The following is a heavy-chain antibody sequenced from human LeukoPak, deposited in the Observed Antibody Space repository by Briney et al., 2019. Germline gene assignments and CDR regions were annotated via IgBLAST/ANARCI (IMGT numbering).Heavy chain of an antibody. D-gene: IGHD2-15*01. CDR1: GGSINNYY. J-gene: IGHJ3*02. V-gene: IGHV4-4*07. Sequence: SETLSLTCTVSGGSINNYYWSWIRQPAGKGLEWIGRIYTRGSTNYNPSLKSRVTMSVDTSKNRFSLKLSSVTAADTAVYYCARRRYCSADICSGGDAFDIWGQGTMLSVSS. CDR3: ARRRYCSADICSGGDAFDI. CDR2: IYTRGST.